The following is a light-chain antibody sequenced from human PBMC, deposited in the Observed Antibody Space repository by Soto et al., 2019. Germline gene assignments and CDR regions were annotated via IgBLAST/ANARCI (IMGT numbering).Light chain of an antibody. J-gene: IGKJ5*01. CDR2: GAS. CDR1: QSVSSSY. V-gene: IGKV3-20*01. Sequence: DILLTQSPGTLSLSPGDRATLSCRASQSVSSSYVAWYQQKPGQAPWLLIYGASSRATGIPDRFSGSGSGTDFTLTINRLEPEDFAVYYCQQYGSSITFGQGTRLEIK. CDR3: QQYGSSIT.